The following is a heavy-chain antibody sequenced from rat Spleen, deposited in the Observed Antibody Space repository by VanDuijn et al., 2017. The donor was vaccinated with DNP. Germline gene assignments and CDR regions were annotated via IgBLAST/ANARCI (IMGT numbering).Heavy chain of an antibody. V-gene: IGHV5-19*01. CDR2: ISPSGGST. Sequence: EVQLVESGGGLVQPGRSLKLSCAASGFTFSNYGMHWIRQAPTKGLEWVASISPSGGSTYYRDSVKGRFTISRDNAKSTLYLQMDSLRSEDTATYYCTTPEDVYYGLGWFAYWGQGTLVTVSS. CDR3: TTPEDVYYGLGWFAY. CDR1: GFTFSNYG. J-gene: IGHJ3*01. D-gene: IGHD1-6*01.